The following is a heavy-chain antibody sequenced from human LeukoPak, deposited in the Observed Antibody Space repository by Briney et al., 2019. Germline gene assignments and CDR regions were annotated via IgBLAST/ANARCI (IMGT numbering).Heavy chain of an antibody. J-gene: IGHJ4*02. D-gene: IGHD6-19*01. V-gene: IGHV3-33*01. CDR2: IWYDGSNK. Sequence: GGSLRLSCAASGFTFSSYGMHWVRQAPGKGLEWVAVIWYDGSNKYYADSVKGRFTISRDNSKNTLYLQMNSLRAEDTAVYYCARSPAYSSAFDYWGQGTLVTVSS. CDR1: GFTFSSYG. CDR3: ARSPAYSSAFDY.